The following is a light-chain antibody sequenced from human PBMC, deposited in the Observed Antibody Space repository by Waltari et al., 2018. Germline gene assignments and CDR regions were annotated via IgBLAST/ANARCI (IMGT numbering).Light chain of an antibody. J-gene: IGLJ2*01. CDR2: EVT. V-gene: IGLV2-8*01. CDR3: TSYAGGDNWV. CDR1: SSDVGAYNV. Sequence: QSALTQAPSASGSLGQSVTISCTGTSSDVGAYNVVSWYQQYPGKAPKLIIYEVTKRPSGVPGRFSGSKSGSTASLTVSGLQTEDEADYHCTSYAGGDNWVFGGGTRLTVL.